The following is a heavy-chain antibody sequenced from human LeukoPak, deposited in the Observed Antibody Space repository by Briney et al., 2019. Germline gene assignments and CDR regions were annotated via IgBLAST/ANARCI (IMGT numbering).Heavy chain of an antibody. Sequence: GGFLRLSCAASGFTFSSYAMHWVRQAPGKGLEGVAVISYDGSNKYYADSVKGRFTISRDNSKNTLYLQMNGLRAEDTAVYYCARDHGGYSGYDAFDYWGQGTLVTVSS. J-gene: IGHJ4*02. CDR2: ISYDGSNK. CDR3: ARDHGGYSGYDAFDY. CDR1: GFTFSSYA. V-gene: IGHV3-30*04. D-gene: IGHD5-12*01.